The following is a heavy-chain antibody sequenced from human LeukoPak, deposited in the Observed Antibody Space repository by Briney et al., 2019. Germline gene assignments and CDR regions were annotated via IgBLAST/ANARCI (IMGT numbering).Heavy chain of an antibody. CDR3: SLLAVASPQDY. D-gene: IGHD6-19*01. CDR1: GFGFSTYE. Sequence: GGSLRLSCAASGFGFSTYEMHWVRQAPGKGLEWVSDISSSGSTVYYADSVKGRFTTSRDNANNYLYLQMQSLRAEDTAVYFCSLLAVASPQDYWGQGTLGTVSS. J-gene: IGHJ4*02. V-gene: IGHV3-48*03. CDR2: ISSSGSTV.